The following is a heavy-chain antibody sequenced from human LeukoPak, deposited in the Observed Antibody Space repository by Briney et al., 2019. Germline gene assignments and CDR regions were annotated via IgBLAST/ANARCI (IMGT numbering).Heavy chain of an antibody. V-gene: IGHV3-23*01. CDR2: ISVSGGST. CDR3: AKDLEGATQWANYFDD. CDR1: GFTFSSYG. D-gene: IGHD1-26*01. Sequence: GGSLRLSCAASGFTFSSYGMSWVRQAPGKGLAWVSAISVSGGSTYYADSVKGRFTISRGNYKNTLYLQMDSLRAEDTAVYYYAKDLEGATQWANYFDDWGQGTLVTVSS. J-gene: IGHJ4*02.